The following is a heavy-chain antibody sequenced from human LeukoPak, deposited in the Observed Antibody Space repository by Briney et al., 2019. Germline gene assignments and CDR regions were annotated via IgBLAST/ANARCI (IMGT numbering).Heavy chain of an antibody. J-gene: IGHJ3*02. CDR3: ARYLRTPDVAFDI. D-gene: IGHD4-23*01. Sequence: AGGSLRLSCAASGFTFSSYAMSWVRQAPGKGLEWVSAISGSGGSTYYADSVKGRFTISRDNSKNTLYLQMNSLRAEDTAVYYCARYLRTPDVAFDIWGQGTMVTVSS. V-gene: IGHV3-23*01. CDR2: ISGSGGST. CDR1: GFTFSSYA.